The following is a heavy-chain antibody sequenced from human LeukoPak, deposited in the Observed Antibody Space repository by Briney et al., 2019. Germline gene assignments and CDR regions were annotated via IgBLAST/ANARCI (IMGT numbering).Heavy chain of an antibody. D-gene: IGHD3-3*01. J-gene: IGHJ4*02. CDR3: AREIFRGYYFDY. V-gene: IGHV3-33*01. Sequence: GRSLRLPCAASGFTFSSYGMHWVRQAPGKGLEWVAVIWYDGSNKYYADSVKGRFTISRDNSKNTLYLQMNSLRAEDTAVYYCAREIFRGYYFDYWGQGTLVTVSS. CDR1: GFTFSSYG. CDR2: IWYDGSNK.